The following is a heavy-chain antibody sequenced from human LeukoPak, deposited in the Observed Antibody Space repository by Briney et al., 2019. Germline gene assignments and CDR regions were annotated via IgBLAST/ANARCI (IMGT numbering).Heavy chain of an antibody. CDR1: GFTFSSYG. CDR3: AKVFSKYYYDSSGYLDY. V-gene: IGHV3-30*02. CDR2: IWYDGSNK. D-gene: IGHD3-22*01. J-gene: IGHJ4*02. Sequence: GGSLRLSCAASGFTFSSYGMHWVRQAPGKGLEWVAVIWYDGSNKYYADSVKGRFTISRDNSKNTLYLQMNSLRAEDTAVYYCAKVFSKYYYDSSGYLDYWGQGTLVTVSS.